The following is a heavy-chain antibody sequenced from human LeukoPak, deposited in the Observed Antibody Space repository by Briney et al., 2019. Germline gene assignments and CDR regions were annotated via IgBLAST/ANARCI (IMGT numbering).Heavy chain of an antibody. D-gene: IGHD1-26*01. CDR2: IYYTGST. V-gene: IGHV4-59*12. CDR1: GGFLSRYY. Sequence: SETLSLTCSVSGGFLSRYYWSWVRQPPGEGLEWIGYIYYTGSTNYNPSLRSRVTISVHTSKNQFSLKLSSVTAADTAVYYCASARSGKLAFDSSG. CDR3: ASARSGKLAFDS. J-gene: IGHJ4*01.